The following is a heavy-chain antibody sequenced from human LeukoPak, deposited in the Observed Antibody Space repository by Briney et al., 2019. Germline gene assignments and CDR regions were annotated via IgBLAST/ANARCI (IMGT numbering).Heavy chain of an antibody. J-gene: IGHJ4*02. CDR2: IYYSGST. V-gene: IGHV4-59*08. CDR3: ARRLQL. Sequence: GSLRLSCAASGFTFSDAWMSWVRQAPGKGLEWIGYIYYSGSTNYNPSLKSRVTISVDTSKNQFSLKLSSVAAADTAVYYCARRLQLWGQGTLVTVSS. CDR1: GFTFSDAW. D-gene: IGHD6-13*01.